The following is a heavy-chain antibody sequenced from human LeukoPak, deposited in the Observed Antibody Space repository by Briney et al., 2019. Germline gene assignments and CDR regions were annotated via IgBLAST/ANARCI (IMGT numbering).Heavy chain of an antibody. Sequence: SETLSLTCTVSGGSISSYYWSWIRQPPGKGLEWIGYIYYGGSTNYNPSLESRVTISVDTSKNQLSLKLSSVTAADTAVYYCARGGYYYDSSGYYNGALGYWGQGTLVTVSS. J-gene: IGHJ4*02. CDR1: GGSISSYY. CDR3: ARGGYYYDSSGYYNGALGY. D-gene: IGHD3-22*01. CDR2: IYYGGST. V-gene: IGHV4-59*01.